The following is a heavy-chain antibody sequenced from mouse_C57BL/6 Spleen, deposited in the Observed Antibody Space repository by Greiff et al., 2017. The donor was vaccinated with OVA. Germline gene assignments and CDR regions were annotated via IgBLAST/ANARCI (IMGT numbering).Heavy chain of an antibody. D-gene: IGHD2-3*01. J-gene: IGHJ2*01. CDR3: ARSEDGYSYFDY. Sequence: EVKLMESGPELVKPGASVKISCKASGYSFTGYYMNWVKQSPEKSLEWIGEINPSTGGTTYNQKFKAKATLTVDKSSSTAYMQLKSLTSEDSAVYYCARSEDGYSYFDYWGQGTTLTVSS. CDR1: GYSFTGYY. V-gene: IGHV1-42*01. CDR2: INPSTGGT.